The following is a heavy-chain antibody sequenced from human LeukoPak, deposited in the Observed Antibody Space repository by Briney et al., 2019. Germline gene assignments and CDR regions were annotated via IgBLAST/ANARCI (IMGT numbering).Heavy chain of an antibody. Sequence: GGSLRLSCAASGFTFSSYAMSWVRQAPGKGLEWVSTSGSGGSTYYADSVKGRFTISRDNSKNTLYLQMNSLRAEDTAVYYCAKVSPRGAVVVGRSFDYWGQGTLVTVSS. CDR3: AKVSPRGAVVVGRSFDY. V-gene: IGHV3-23*01. J-gene: IGHJ4*02. CDR2: SGSGGST. D-gene: IGHD2-15*01. CDR1: GFTFSSYA.